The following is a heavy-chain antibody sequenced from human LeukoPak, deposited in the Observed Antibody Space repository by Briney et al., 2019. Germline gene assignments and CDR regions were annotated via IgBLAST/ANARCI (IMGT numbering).Heavy chain of an antibody. Sequence: GRSLRLSCAASGFTFSSCTMHWVRQAPGRGPEWVGLIFYDGSTTKFADSVKGRFTISRDNSKSTLFLQMNSLRPDDTAMYYCVRAQGTSRWSDWFDSWGQGTLVTVSS. J-gene: IGHJ5*01. V-gene: IGHV3-30*04. CDR3: VRAQGTSRWSDWFDS. D-gene: IGHD6-13*01. CDR2: IFYDGSTT. CDR1: GFTFSSCT.